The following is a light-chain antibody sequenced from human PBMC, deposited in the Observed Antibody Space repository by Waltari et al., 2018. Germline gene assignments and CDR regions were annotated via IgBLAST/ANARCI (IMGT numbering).Light chain of an antibody. CDR2: GVN. J-gene: IGLJ2*01. V-gene: IGLV1-40*01. Sequence: QSVLTQPPSVSGAPGQRVTISCTGSWSNIGAGSDVHWYQQLPGKAPTLLVYGVNTRPPGVPDRFFGSKSGTSASLAIPGLQPEDEADYYCQSYDTSLGVVFGVGTKLTVL. CDR3: QSYDTSLGVV. CDR1: WSNIGAGSD.